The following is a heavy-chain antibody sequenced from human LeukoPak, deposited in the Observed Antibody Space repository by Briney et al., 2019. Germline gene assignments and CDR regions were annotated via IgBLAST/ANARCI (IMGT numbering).Heavy chain of an antibody. CDR2: ISSSSNYI. CDR1: GFTFTSYT. Sequence: GGSLRLSCAASGFTFTSYTMNWVRQAPGKGLEWVSSISSSSNYIHYEDSVKGRFTISRDNAKNSLYLQMNSLRAEDTAVYYCARDRLLEDRHYYSYYYMDVWGKGTTVTVSS. CDR3: ARDRLLEDRHYYSYYYMDV. D-gene: IGHD1-1*01. J-gene: IGHJ6*03. V-gene: IGHV3-21*01.